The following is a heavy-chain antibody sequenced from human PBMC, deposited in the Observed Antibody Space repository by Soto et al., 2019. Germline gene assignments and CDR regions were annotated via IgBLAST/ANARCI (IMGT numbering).Heavy chain of an antibody. CDR1: GFTFSSYA. Sequence: QVQLVESGGGVVQPGRSLRLSCAASGFTFSSYAMHWVRQAPGKGLEWVAVISYDGSNKYYADSVKGRFTISRDNSKNTLYLQMNSLRAEDTAVYYCARDEVSGRVHWGYYYYYGMDVWGQGTTVTVSS. CDR3: ARDEVSGRVHWGYYYYYGMDV. CDR2: ISYDGSNK. J-gene: IGHJ6*02. D-gene: IGHD1-26*01. V-gene: IGHV3-30-3*01.